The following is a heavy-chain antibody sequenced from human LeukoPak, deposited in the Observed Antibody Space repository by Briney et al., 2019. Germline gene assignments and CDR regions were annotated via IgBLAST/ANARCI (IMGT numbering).Heavy chain of an antibody. V-gene: IGHV4-39*07. D-gene: IGHD6-19*01. CDR2: IYYSGST. CDR1: GGSISSSSYY. CDR3: ARDTQVAGTTSDAFDI. Sequence: SETLSLTCTVSGGSISSSSYYWGWIRQPPGKGLEWIGSIYYSGSTYYNPSLKSRVTISVDTSKNQFSLKLSSVTAADTAVYYCARDTQVAGTTSDAFDIWGQGTMVTVSS. J-gene: IGHJ3*02.